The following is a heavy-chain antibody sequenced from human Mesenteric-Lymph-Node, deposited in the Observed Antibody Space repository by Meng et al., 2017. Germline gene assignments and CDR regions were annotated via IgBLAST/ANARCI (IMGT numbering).Heavy chain of an antibody. Sequence: SETLSLTCAVSGYSITSGYYWGWVRQPPGKGLEWIGSISDSGSTYYNPSLKSRVTISVDTSKNQFSLKLSSVTAADTAMYYCARDRLGIVVVAATPRIYYYYGMDVWGQGTTVTVSS. V-gene: IGHV4-38-2*02. CDR2: ISDSGST. CDR1: GYSITSGYY. J-gene: IGHJ6*01. CDR3: ARDRLGIVVVAATPRIYYYYGMDV. D-gene: IGHD2-15*01.